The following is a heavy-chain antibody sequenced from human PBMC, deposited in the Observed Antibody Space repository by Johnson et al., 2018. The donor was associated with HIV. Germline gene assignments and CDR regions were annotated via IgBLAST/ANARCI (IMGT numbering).Heavy chain of an antibody. CDR2: IYSAGSP. CDR1: GFSVNTYY. Sequence: VQLVESGGGLIQPGGYLRLSCAASGFSVNTYYMSWVRQAPGKGLEWVSVIYSAGSPYYADSVKGRFTISRDNAKNTLYLQMNSLRAEDTAVYYCARAVYSSSSSCAFDIWGQGTMVTVSS. CDR3: ARAVYSSSSSCAFDI. V-gene: IGHV3-66*01. D-gene: IGHD6-6*01. J-gene: IGHJ3*02.